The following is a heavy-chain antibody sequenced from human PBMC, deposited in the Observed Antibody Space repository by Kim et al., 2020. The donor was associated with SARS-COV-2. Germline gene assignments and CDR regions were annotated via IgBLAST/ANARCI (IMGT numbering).Heavy chain of an antibody. CDR3: ASEITMVQGVGPGEL. CDR2: INTNTGNP. CDR1: GYTFTDYV. D-gene: IGHD3-10*01. V-gene: IGHV7-4-1*02. Sequence: ASVKVSCKASGYTFTDYVMNWVRQAPGQGLEWMGWINTNTGNPTYAQGFTGRFVFSLDTSVSTAYLQITSLKAEDTAVYYCASEITMVQGVGPGELWGQGTMVTVSS. J-gene: IGHJ3*01.